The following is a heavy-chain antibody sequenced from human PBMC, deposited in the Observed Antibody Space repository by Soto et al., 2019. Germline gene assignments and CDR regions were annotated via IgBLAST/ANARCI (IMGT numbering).Heavy chain of an antibody. J-gene: IGHJ5*02. CDR1: GYTFTSYG. CDR2: ISAYNGNT. Sequence: ASVKVSCKASGYTFTSYGISWVRQAPGQGLEWMGWISAYNGNTNYAQKLQGRVTMTTDTSTSTAYMELRSLRSDDTAVYYCARWVEGLRYHNWYDPWGQGTLVTVSA. V-gene: IGHV1-18*01. D-gene: IGHD5-12*01. CDR3: ARWVEGLRYHNWYDP.